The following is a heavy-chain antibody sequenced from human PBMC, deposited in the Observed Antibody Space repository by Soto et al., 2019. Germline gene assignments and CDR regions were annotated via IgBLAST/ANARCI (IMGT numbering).Heavy chain of an antibody. CDR2: IYYSGST. CDR1: GGSISSSSYY. J-gene: IGHJ4*02. D-gene: IGHD6-13*01. V-gene: IGHV4-61*05. Sequence: SETLSLTCTVSGGSISSSSYYWGWIRQPPGKGLEWIGYIYYSGSTNYNPSLKSRVTISVDTSKNQFSLKLSSVTAADTAVYYCASSGYSSSWPSVDYWGQGTLVTVSS. CDR3: ASSGYSSSWPSVDY.